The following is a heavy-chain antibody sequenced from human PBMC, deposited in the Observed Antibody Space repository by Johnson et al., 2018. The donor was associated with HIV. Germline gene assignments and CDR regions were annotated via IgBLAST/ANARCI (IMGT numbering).Heavy chain of an antibody. CDR3: AREGGQWLVLVDAFDI. Sequence: QVQLVESGGGVVQPGRSLRLSCAASGFTFRSYAMHWVRQAPGKGLEWVAVISYDGSNEYYADSVKGRFTISRDNSKNTLYLQMNSLRAEDTAVYYCAREGGQWLVLVDAFDIWGQGTMVTVSS. V-gene: IGHV3-30-3*01. J-gene: IGHJ3*02. CDR2: ISYDGSNE. D-gene: IGHD6-19*01. CDR1: GFTFRSYA.